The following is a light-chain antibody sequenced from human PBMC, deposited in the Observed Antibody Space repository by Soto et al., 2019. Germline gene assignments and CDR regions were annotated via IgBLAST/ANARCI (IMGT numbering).Light chain of an antibody. J-gene: IGLJ1*01. CDR3: GSHAGSDNPFV. V-gene: IGLV2-8*01. Sequence: QSVLTQPPSASGSPGQSVTISCTGTSSDVGGYNYVSWYQQHPGKAPKVMIYDVNKRPSGVPDRFSGSKSGNTASLTVSGLQAEDEADYYCGSHAGSDNPFVFGTGTKLTVL. CDR1: SSDVGGYNY. CDR2: DVN.